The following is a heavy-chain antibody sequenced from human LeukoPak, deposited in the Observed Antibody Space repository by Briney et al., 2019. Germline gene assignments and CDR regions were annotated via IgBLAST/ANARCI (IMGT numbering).Heavy chain of an antibody. V-gene: IGHV3-73*01. Sequence: GGSLRLSLAALGSTFVGSGVHWVGRPSGKGRGWVGRIRSKANSYATAYAASVKGRFTISRDDSKNTAYLQMNSLKTEDTAVYYCFWQLPPSYYYYMDVWGKGTTVTVSS. D-gene: IGHD2-15*01. J-gene: IGHJ6*03. CDR2: IRSKANSYAT. CDR3: FWQLPPSYYYYMDV. CDR1: GSTFVGSG.